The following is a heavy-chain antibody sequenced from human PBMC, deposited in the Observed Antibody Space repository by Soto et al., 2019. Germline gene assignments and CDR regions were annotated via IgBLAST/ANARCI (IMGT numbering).Heavy chain of an antibody. CDR3: AREVLWSRYFDY. CDR1: GFICSNYV. D-gene: IGHD3-10*01. CDR2: MSYDGTTK. V-gene: IGHV3-30-3*01. Sequence: GGSLRLSCAASGFICSNYVMYWVRQAPGKGLEWVAFMSYDGTTKSYADSVKGRFTISRDNSQNTLYLQMNSLRPEDTGVYYCAREVLWSRYFDYWGQGTLVTVS. J-gene: IGHJ4*02.